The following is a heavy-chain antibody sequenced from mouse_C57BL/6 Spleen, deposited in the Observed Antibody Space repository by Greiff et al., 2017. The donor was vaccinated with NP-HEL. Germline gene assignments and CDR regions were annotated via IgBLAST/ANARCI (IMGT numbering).Heavy chain of an antibody. J-gene: IGHJ2*01. V-gene: IGHV5-6*01. CDR1: GFTFSSYG. Sequence: EVKLMESGGDLVKPGGSLKLSCAASGFTFSSYGMSWVRQTPDKRLEWVATISSGGSYTYYPDSVKGRFTISRDNAKNTLYLQMSSLKSEDTAMYYCARLLYYDYDEYYFDYWGQGTTLTVSS. CDR2: ISSGGSYT. D-gene: IGHD2-4*01. CDR3: ARLLYYDYDEYYFDY.